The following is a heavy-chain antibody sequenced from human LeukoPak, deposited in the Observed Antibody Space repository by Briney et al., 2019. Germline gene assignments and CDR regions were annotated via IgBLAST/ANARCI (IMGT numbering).Heavy chain of an antibody. Sequence: PGGSLRLSCAPSGFIFSKDVIHGVRQAPGKGLEWVAVISYDGSNKYYAESVKGRFTISRDNSKNTLYLQMNRLRAADTAVYYCARDRGQNPGVFEPFGNWGQGTLVTVSS. CDR3: ARDRGQNPGVFEPFGN. D-gene: IGHD3-10*01. CDR1: GFIFSKDV. CDR2: ISYDGSNK. V-gene: IGHV3-30-3*01. J-gene: IGHJ4*02.